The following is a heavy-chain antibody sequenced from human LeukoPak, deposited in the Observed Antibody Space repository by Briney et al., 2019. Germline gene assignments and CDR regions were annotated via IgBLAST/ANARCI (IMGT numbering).Heavy chain of an antibody. V-gene: IGHV4-59*12. Sequence: SETLSLTCTVSGGSITNYYWSWIRQPPGKGLEWIGYIRYGGSTSYSPSLKSRVTISVDTSKNQFSLKLSSVTAADTAVYYCARDAWDHYYGSGSYYNEDDYWGQGTLVTVSS. CDR2: IRYGGST. CDR3: ARDAWDHYYGSGSYYNEDDY. CDR1: GGSITNYY. D-gene: IGHD3-10*01. J-gene: IGHJ4*02.